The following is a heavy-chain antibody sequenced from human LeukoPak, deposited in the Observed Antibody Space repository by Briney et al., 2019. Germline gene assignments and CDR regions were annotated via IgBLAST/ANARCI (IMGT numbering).Heavy chain of an antibody. D-gene: IGHD5-12*01. CDR3: ARDDLYSGYSWSPYYGMDV. J-gene: IGHJ6*02. Sequence: ASVKVSCKASGGTFSSYAISWVRQAPGQGLEWMGIINPSGGSTSYAQKFQGRVTMTRDTSTSTVYMELSSLRSEDTAVYYCARDDLYSGYSWSPYYGMDVWGQGTTVTVSS. CDR2: INPSGGST. CDR1: GGTFSSYA. V-gene: IGHV1-46*01.